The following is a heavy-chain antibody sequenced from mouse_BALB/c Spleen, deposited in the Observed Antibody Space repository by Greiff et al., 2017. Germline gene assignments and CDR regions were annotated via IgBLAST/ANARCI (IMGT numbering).Heavy chain of an antibody. CDR3: TRGVYGDAMDY. V-gene: IGHV1-69*02. Sequence: VQLQQPGAELVRPGASVKLSCKASGYTFTSYWINWVKQRPGQGLEWIGNIYPSDSYTNYNQKFKDKATLTVDKSSSTAYMQLSSPTSEDSAVYYCTRGVYGDAMDYWGQGTSVTVSS. CDR2: IYPSDSYT. J-gene: IGHJ4*01. CDR1: GYTFTSYW. D-gene: IGHD1-1*01.